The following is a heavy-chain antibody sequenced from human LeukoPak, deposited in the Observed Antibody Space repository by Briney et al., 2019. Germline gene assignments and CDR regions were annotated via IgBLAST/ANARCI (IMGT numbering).Heavy chain of an antibody. CDR2: ISSNGGST. V-gene: IGHV3-64*01. J-gene: IGHJ4*02. CDR1: GFTFDDYG. CDR3: ARSDRGHFDY. D-gene: IGHD3-22*01. Sequence: GGSPRLSCAASGFTFDDYGMSWVRQAPGKGLEYVSAISSNGGSTYYANSVKGRFTISRDNSKNTLYLQMGSLRAEDMAVYYCARSDRGHFDYWGQGTLVTVSS.